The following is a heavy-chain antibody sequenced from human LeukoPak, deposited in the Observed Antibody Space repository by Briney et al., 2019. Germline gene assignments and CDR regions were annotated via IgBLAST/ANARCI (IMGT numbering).Heavy chain of an antibody. D-gene: IGHD6-6*01. CDR1: GGTFSSYA. J-gene: IGHJ6*02. Sequence: SVKVSCKASGGTFSSYAISWVRQAPGQGLEWMGRIIPILGIANYAQKFQGRVTITADKSTSTAYMELSSLRSEDTAMYYCARDRGSSSFNYYYYYGMDVWGQGTTVTVSS. V-gene: IGHV1-69*04. CDR3: ARDRGSSSFNYYYYYGMDV. CDR2: IIPILGIA.